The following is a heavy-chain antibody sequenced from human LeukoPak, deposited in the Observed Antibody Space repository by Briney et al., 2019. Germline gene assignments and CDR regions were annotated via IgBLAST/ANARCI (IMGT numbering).Heavy chain of an antibody. CDR2: ISGSGGST. CDR1: GFTFSSYA. V-gene: IGHV3-23*01. Sequence: GASLRLSCAASGFTFSSYAMIWVRQASGKGLEWVSAISGSGGSTYYADSVKGRFTISRDNSKNTLYLQMNSLRAEDTAVYYCAKDWNDYGDYGPAYWGQGTLVTVSS. CDR3: AKDWNDYGDYGPAY. D-gene: IGHD4-17*01. J-gene: IGHJ4*02.